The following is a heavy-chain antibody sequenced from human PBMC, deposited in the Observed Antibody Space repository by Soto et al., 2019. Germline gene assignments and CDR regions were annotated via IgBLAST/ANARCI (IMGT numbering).Heavy chain of an antibody. CDR3: ASRRITMVRGDTGYFDL. D-gene: IGHD3-10*01. J-gene: IGHJ2*01. CDR2: IYYSGST. Sequence: QLQLQESGPGLVKPSETLSLTCTVSGGSISSGSYYWGWIRQPPGKGLEWIGSIYYSGSTYYNPSHTCRVTLSVDTSKNQFSLKLSAVTAADTAVYYCASRRITMVRGDTGYFDLWGRGTLVTVSS. CDR1: GGSISSGSYY. V-gene: IGHV4-39*01.